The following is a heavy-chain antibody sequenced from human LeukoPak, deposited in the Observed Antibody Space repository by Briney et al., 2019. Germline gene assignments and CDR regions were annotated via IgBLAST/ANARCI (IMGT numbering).Heavy chain of an antibody. V-gene: IGHV4-34*01. Sequence: SETLSLTCAVYGGSFSGYYWSWIRQPPGKGLEWIGEINHSGSTNYNPSLKSRVTISVDTSKNQFSLKLSSVTAADTAVYYCARVRALGYYYGTWGQGTLVAVSS. J-gene: IGHJ5*02. CDR3: ARVRALGYYYGT. CDR1: GGSFSGYY. CDR2: INHSGST. D-gene: IGHD3-10*01.